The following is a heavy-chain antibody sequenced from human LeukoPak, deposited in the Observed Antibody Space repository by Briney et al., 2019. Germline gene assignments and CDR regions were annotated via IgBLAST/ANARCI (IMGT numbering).Heavy chain of an antibody. CDR2: ISYDGSNK. CDR3: AKPGGPDIVVVPAVYYFDY. CDR1: GFTFSSYG. V-gene: IGHV3-30*18. J-gene: IGHJ4*02. Sequence: GGSLRLSCAASGFTFSSYGMRWVRQAPGKGLEWVAVISYDGSNKYYADSVKGRFTISRDNSKNTLYLQMNSLRAEDTAVYYCAKPGGPDIVVVPAVYYFDYWGQGTLVTVSS. D-gene: IGHD2-2*01.